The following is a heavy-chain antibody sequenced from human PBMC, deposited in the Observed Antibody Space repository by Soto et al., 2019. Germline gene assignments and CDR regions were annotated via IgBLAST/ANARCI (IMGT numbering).Heavy chain of an antibody. Sequence: PGESLKISFQGTGYRFSSSLICWVRQKPVKGLEWLGNVYPSDSDVRYSPAFEGQVTISADNSINTAYLQLLNLKASDTAIYYCTKGATRPFDSLGQGTRVTVSS. CDR3: TKGATRPFDS. J-gene: IGHJ4*02. V-gene: IGHV5-51*01. D-gene: IGHD3-16*01. CDR2: VYPSDSDV. CDR1: GYRFSSSL.